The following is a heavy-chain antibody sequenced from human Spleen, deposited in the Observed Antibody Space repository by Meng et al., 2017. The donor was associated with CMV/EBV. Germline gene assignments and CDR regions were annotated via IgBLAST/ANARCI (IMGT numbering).Heavy chain of an antibody. Sequence: SQTLSLTCTVSGGSISSSSYYRGWIRQPPGKGLEWIGSIYYSGSTYYNPSLKSRVTISVDTSKNQFSLKLSSVTAADTAVYYCARHFVPSSLIQLVDYWGQGTLVTVSS. J-gene: IGHJ4*02. CDR1: GGSISSSSYY. D-gene: IGHD5-18*01. V-gene: IGHV4-39*01. CDR3: ARHFVPSSLIQLVDY. CDR2: IYYSGST.